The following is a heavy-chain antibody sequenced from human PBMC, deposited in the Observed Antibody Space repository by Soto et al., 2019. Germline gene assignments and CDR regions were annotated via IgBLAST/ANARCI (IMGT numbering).Heavy chain of an antibody. CDR2: ISGHNGNT. Sequence: QVPLVQSGAEVKKPGASVKVSCRTAGYTFTNYGISWVRRAPGQGLEWMGWISGHNGNTNYAQNFKGRVTMTTDTSTATAYMQLRSLRSDDTAMYYCARDRRDYVWGSYRSYFDNWGQGTLVTVSS. CDR1: GYTFTNYG. D-gene: IGHD3-16*02. CDR3: ARDRRDYVWGSYRSYFDN. J-gene: IGHJ4*02. V-gene: IGHV1-18*01.